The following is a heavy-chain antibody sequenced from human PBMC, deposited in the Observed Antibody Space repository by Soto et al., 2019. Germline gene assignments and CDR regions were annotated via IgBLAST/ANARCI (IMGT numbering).Heavy chain of an antibody. V-gene: IGHV3-9*01. D-gene: IGHD3-16*02. J-gene: IGHJ4*02. CDR3: AKGSYRSVDY. CDR1: GFTFDDYA. Sequence: GGSLRLSCAASGFTFDDYAMHWVRQAPGKGLEWVSGISWNSGSIGYADSVKGRFTISRDNAKNSLYLQMNSLRAEDTALYYCAKGSYRSVDYWGQGTLVTVSS. CDR2: ISWNSGSI.